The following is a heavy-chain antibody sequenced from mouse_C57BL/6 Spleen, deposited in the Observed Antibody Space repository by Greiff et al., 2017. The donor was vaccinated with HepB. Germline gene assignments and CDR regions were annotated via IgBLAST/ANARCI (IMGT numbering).Heavy chain of an antibody. CDR3: ARGGVRDYAVDD. Sequence: QVQLQQSGAELVRPGTSVKVSCKASGYAFTNYLIEWVKQRPGQGLEWIGVINPGSGGTNYNEKFKGKATLTADKSSSTAYMQLSSLTSEDSAVYFCARGGVRDYAVDDWGKGTTVTVAS. D-gene: IGHD2-14*01. CDR1: GYAFTNYL. CDR2: INPGSGGT. J-gene: IGHJ4*01. V-gene: IGHV1-54*01.